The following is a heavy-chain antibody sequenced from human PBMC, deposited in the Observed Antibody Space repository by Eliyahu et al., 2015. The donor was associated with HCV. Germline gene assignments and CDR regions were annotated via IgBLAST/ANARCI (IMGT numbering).Heavy chain of an antibody. D-gene: IGHD1/OR15-1a*01. J-gene: IGHJ4*02. CDR2: INYSGRT. CDR1: GGSITSITTF. Sequence: HLHLQESGPGLVKPSETLSLSCNISGGSITSITTFWGWIRQPPGKGLEWIGSINYSGRTSSSPSLKSRVTISIDTSKNQFSLRLSSVTATDTAVFYCVRENNEYGTDSVHFDYWGQGALVSVSS. CDR3: VRENNEYGTDSVHFDY. V-gene: IGHV4-39*01.